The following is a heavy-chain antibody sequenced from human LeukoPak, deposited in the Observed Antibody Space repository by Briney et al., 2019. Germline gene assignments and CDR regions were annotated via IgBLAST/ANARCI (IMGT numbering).Heavy chain of an antibody. CDR1: GFTVSSNY. J-gene: IGHJ6*02. Sequence: GGSLRLSCAAFGFTVSSNYMSWVRQAPGKGLEWVSVIYSGGSTYYADSVKGRFTISRDNSKNTLYLQMNSLRAEDTAVYYCASCGDYGVYYYGMDVWGQGTTVTVSS. D-gene: IGHD4-17*01. CDR2: IYSGGST. V-gene: IGHV3-66*01. CDR3: ASCGDYGVYYYGMDV.